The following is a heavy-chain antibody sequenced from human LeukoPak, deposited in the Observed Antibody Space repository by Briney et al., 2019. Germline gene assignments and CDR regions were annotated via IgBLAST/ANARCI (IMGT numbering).Heavy chain of an antibody. CDR3: ASKSVSGSQTDLDY. CDR2: INPNSGDT. Sequence: ASVKVSCKASGYTFTGYYMYWLRQAPGQGLEWMGWINPNSGDTDYAQKFLGRVTMTRDTSISTAYMELTSLRSGDTAFYYCASKSVSGSQTDLDYWGQGTLVTVSS. J-gene: IGHJ4*02. D-gene: IGHD1-26*01. CDR1: GYTFTGYY. V-gene: IGHV1-2*02.